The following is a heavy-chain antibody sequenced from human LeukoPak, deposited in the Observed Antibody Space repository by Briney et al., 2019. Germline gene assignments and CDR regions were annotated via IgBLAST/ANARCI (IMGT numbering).Heavy chain of an antibody. V-gene: IGHV4-34*01. D-gene: IGHD3-16*01. CDR2: INHSGST. Sequence: SETLSLTCAVYGGSLSGYYWSCVRQPPGKGLEWIGEINHSGSTNYNPSLTSRVTISVDTFKNHFSLKLSSVTASDPGVYYCARGSAYDYVWGSSDPSDYWGQGTLVTVSS. CDR1: GGSLSGYY. CDR3: ARGSAYDYVWGSSDPSDY. J-gene: IGHJ4*02.